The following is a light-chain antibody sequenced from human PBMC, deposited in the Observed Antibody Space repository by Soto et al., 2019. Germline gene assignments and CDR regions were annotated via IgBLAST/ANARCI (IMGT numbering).Light chain of an antibody. CDR2: GAS. J-gene: IGKJ5*01. Sequence: VLTQSPGTLSLAAEECTTLSCRASQSVAANYLAWYQQKRGQAPRLLIFGASDRATGTPDRFSGSGSGTDFTLTISRLEPEDSAVYYCQQFDDSVTCGQGTRLEIK. CDR3: QQFDDSVT. V-gene: IGKV3-20*01. CDR1: QSVAANY.